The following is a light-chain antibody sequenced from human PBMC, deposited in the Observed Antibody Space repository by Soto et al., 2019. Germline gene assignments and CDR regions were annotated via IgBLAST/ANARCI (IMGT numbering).Light chain of an antibody. Sequence: QSALTQPASVSGSPGQSITISCTGTSSDVGGYNYVSWYQQHPGKAPKLMIYDVSNRPSGVSNRFSGSKSGNTASLTISGLQAEDEADYYCSSYTSSSTYVLGTGTQLTVL. CDR3: SSYTSSSTYV. J-gene: IGLJ1*01. CDR2: DVS. V-gene: IGLV2-14*01. CDR1: SSDVGGYNY.